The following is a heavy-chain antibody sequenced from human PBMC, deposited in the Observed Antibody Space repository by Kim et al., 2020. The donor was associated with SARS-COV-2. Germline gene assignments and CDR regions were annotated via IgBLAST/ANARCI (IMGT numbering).Heavy chain of an antibody. CDR3: TTAGRGGYDWDYYYYYGMDV. V-gene: IGHV3-15*01. CDR1: GFTFSNAW. CDR2: IKSKTDGGTT. D-gene: IGHD5-12*01. Sequence: GGSLRLSCAASGFTFSNAWMSWVRQAPGKGLEWVGRIKSKTDGGTTDYAAPVKGRFTISRDDSKNTLYLQMNSLKTEDTAVYYCTTAGRGGYDWDYYYYYGMDVWGQGTTVTVSS. J-gene: IGHJ6*02.